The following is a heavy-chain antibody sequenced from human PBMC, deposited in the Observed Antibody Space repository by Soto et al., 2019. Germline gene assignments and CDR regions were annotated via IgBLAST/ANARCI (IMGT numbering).Heavy chain of an antibody. J-gene: IGHJ6*02. CDR3: ARDLEADYYYYYGMDD. Sequence: ESGGGVVQPGRSLRLSCAASGFTFSSYAMHWVRQAPGKGLEWVAVISYDGSNKYYADSVKGRFTISRDNSKNTLYLQMNSLRAEDTAVYYCARDLEADYYYYYGMDDWGQGTTVTVSS. CDR1: GFTFSSYA. D-gene: IGHD6-19*01. V-gene: IGHV3-30-3*01. CDR2: ISYDGSNK.